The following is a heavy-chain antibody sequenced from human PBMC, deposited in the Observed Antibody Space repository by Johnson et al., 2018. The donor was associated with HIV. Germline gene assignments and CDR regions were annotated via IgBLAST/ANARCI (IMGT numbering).Heavy chain of an antibody. Sequence: QMLLVESGGGLVQPGGSLRLSCAASGFTFSSYSMNWVRQAPGKGLEWVAVIWYDGRNKNYSDSVKGRFTISRDNSKNTLYLQMNSLRAEDTAIYYCARATDQRLDAFDIWGQGTMVTVSS. CDR3: ARATDQRLDAFDI. CDR2: IWYDGRNK. J-gene: IGHJ3*02. D-gene: IGHD6-25*01. V-gene: IGHV3-33*08. CDR1: GFTFSSYS.